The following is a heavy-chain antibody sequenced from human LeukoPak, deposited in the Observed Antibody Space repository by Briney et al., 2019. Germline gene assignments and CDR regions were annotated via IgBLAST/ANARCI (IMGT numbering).Heavy chain of an antibody. V-gene: IGHV1/OR15-3*02. D-gene: IGHD6-13*01. CDR1: GYTFTGYY. CDR2: INAGNGNT. Sequence: ASVKVSCKASGYTFTGYYMHWVRQAPGQRLEWMGWINAGNGNTKYSQEFQGRVTITRDTSASTAYMELSRLRSDDTAVYYCASSSWPLWCGDYWGQGTLVTVSS. CDR3: ASSSWPLWCGDY. J-gene: IGHJ4*02.